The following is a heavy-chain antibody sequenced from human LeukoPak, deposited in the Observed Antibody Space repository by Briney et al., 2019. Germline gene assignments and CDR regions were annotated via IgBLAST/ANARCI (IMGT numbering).Heavy chain of an antibody. CDR1: GGTFNNFA. V-gene: IGHV1-69*13. CDR2: IIPIVDTT. Sequence: SVKVPCKASGGTFNNFAISWVRQAPGEGLEWMGGIIPIVDTTNVAQKFQGRVTITADESTTTAYIELSSLRSEDTAVYYCAQMGPDVGYFDYWGQGTLVTVSS. J-gene: IGHJ4*02. D-gene: IGHD5-24*01. CDR3: AQMGPDVGYFDY.